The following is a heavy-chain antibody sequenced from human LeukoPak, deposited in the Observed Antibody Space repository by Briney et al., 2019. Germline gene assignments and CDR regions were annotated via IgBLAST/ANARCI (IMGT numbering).Heavy chain of an antibody. CDR1: GGSISNSRDY. J-gene: IGHJ4*02. V-gene: IGHV4-61*05. D-gene: IGHD3-22*01. Sequence: SETLSLTCTVSGGSISNSRDYWAWIRQPPGKGLEWIGYIYYSGSTNYNPSLKSRVTISVDTSKNQFSLKLSSVTAADTAVYYCASGVRGKYYYDSSGYYYFDYWGQGTLVTVSS. CDR2: IYYSGST. CDR3: ASGVRGKYYYDSSGYYYFDY.